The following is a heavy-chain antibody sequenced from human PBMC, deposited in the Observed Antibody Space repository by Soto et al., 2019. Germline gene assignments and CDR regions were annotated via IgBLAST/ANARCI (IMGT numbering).Heavy chain of an antibody. Sequence: ASVKVSCKASGYTFTSYGISWVRQAPGQGPEWMGWINIYNGNTNYAQKIQGRVTMTTDTATSTAYMELRSLRSEDTAVYYCARGSSSPNYYYYGMDVWGQGTTVTVSS. CDR2: INIYNGNT. V-gene: IGHV1-18*01. CDR1: GYTFTSYG. CDR3: ARGSSSPNYYYYGMDV. D-gene: IGHD6-6*01. J-gene: IGHJ6*02.